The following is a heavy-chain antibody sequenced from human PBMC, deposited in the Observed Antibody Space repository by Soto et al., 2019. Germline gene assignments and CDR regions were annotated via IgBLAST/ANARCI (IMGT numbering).Heavy chain of an antibody. D-gene: IGHD3-9*01. J-gene: IGHJ5*02. CDR1: GGSISSGGYY. CDR3: ASWVRYFDWLPHQTCSAP. Sequence: SETLSLTCTASGGSISSGGYYWSWIRQHPGKGLEWIGYIYYSGSTYYNPSLKSRVTISVDTSKNQFSLKLSSVTAADTAVYYCASWVRYFDWLPHQTCSAPGGREPLVPVSS. CDR2: IYYSGST. V-gene: IGHV4-31*03.